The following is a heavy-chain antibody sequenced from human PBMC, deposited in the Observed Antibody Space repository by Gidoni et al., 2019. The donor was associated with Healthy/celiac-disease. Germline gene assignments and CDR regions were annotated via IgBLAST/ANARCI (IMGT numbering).Heavy chain of an antibody. V-gene: IGHV3-33*01. CDR2: IWYDGSNK. CDR1: GFTFSSYG. CDR3: ARDINYRSIYYYYGMDV. Sequence: QVQLVESGGGVVQPGRSLRLSCAASGFTFSSYGMHWVRQAPGKGLEWVAVIWYDGSNKYYADSVKGRFTISRDNSKNTLYLQMSSLRAEDTAVYYCARDINYRSIYYYYGMDVWGQGTTVTVSS. D-gene: IGHD4-4*01. J-gene: IGHJ6*02.